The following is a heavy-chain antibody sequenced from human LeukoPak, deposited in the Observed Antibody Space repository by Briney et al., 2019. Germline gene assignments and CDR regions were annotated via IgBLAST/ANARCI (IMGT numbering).Heavy chain of an antibody. V-gene: IGHV3-23*01. CDR3: AKIRFYYDSSCDYWYFDL. J-gene: IGHJ2*01. Sequence: PGGSLRLSCAASGFPFSSYAMGWVRQAPRKGLEWVSTITASSGGTYYADSVKGRFTISRDNSKNTLYLQINSLRAEDAAIYYCAKIRFYYDSSCDYWYFDLWGRGTLVTVSS. D-gene: IGHD3-22*01. CDR2: ITASSGGT. CDR1: GFPFSSYA.